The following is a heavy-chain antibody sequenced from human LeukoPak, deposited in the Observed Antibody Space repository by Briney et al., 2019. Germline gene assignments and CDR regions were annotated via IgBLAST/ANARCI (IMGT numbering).Heavy chain of an antibody. CDR1: GGTFSGYA. V-gene: IGHV1-69*05. J-gene: IGHJ6*03. Sequence: GASVKVSCKASGGTFSGYAISWVRPAPGQGLEWMGGIIPIFGTANYAQKFQGRVTITTDESTSTAYMELSSLRSEDTAVYYCARIYGSGSYWGYYYYMDVWGKGTTVTVSS. CDR3: ARIYGSGSYWGYYYYMDV. D-gene: IGHD3-10*01. CDR2: IIPIFGTA.